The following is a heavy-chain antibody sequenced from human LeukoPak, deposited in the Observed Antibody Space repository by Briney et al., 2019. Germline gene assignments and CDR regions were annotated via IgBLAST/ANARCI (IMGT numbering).Heavy chain of an antibody. CDR3: TREGRGGDYIRTSVGY. J-gene: IGHJ4*02. V-gene: IGHV3-49*03. D-gene: IGHD4-17*01. Sequence: GGSLRLSCTTSGFIFGDYTMSWFRQAPGKGLEWVGFIRSKTYGGTIEYAASVKGRFTISRDDSKSVAYLQINSLKTEDTAVYYCTREGRGGDYIRTSVGYWGQGTLVTVSS. CDR1: GFIFGDYT. CDR2: IRSKTYGGTI.